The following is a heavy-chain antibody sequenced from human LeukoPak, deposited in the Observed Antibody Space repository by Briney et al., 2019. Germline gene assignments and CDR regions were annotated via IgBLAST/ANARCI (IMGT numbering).Heavy chain of an antibody. Sequence: GGSLRLSCAASGFTFSSYWMHWVRQAPGKGLVWVSRINTDGSRTTYADPVKGRFTISRDSAKNTLYLQMNSLRAEDTAVYYCARLREIPVFGVVTKSTSYFDYWGQGTLVTVSS. V-gene: IGHV3-74*01. CDR2: INTDGSRT. J-gene: IGHJ4*02. CDR3: ARLREIPVFGVVTKSTSYFDY. CDR1: GFTFSSYW. D-gene: IGHD3-3*01.